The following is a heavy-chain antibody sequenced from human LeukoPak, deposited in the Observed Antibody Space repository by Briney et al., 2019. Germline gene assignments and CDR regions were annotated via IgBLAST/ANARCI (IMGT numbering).Heavy chain of an antibody. CDR1: GFTFSDYY. J-gene: IGHJ4*02. Sequence: KPGGSLRLSCAASGFTFSDYYMSWVRQAPGKGLEWVSYISGDGTTIHYSDSVRGRFTISRDNAKDSLFLQMNSLRAEDTAIYYCTREDFYYASGYWGQGTLVTVSS. CDR3: TREDFYYASGY. D-gene: IGHD3-10*01. V-gene: IGHV3-11*04. CDR2: ISGDGTTI.